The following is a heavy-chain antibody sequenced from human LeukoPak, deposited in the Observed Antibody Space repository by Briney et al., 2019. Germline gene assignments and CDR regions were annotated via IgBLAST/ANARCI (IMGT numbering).Heavy chain of an antibody. CDR2: INPNSGGT. CDR3: ARTTSTSTVTTRFGFDY. D-gene: IGHD4-17*01. CDR1: GYTFTGCY. J-gene: IGHJ4*02. Sequence: ASVKVSCKASGYTFTGCYMHWVRQAPGQGLEWMGWINPNSGGTNYAQKVQGRVTMTTDTSTSTAYMELRSLRSDDTAVYYCARTTSTSTVTTRFGFDYWGQGTLVTVSS. V-gene: IGHV1-2*02.